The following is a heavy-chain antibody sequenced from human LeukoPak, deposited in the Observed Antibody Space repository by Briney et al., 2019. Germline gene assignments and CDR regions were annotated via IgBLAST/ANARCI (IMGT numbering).Heavy chain of an antibody. CDR3: ARATSRWSADGYYYYMDV. CDR1: GGSISSHY. D-gene: IGHD6-13*01. V-gene: IGHV4-4*09. J-gene: IGHJ6*03. Sequence: NPSETLSLTCTVSGGSISSHYWSWIRQPPGKGLEWIGYIYPSGTTNYNPSLKSRVTISVDTSKNQFSLKLSSVTAADTAVYYCARATSRWSADGYYYYMDVWGKGTTVTVSS. CDR2: IYPSGTT.